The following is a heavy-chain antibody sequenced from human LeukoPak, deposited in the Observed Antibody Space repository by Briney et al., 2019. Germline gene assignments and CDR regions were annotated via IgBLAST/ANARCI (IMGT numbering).Heavy chain of an antibody. CDR1: GYTFTSYG. J-gene: IGHJ4*02. Sequence: ASVKVSCKASGYTFTSYGISWVRQAPGQGLKWMGWISAYNGNTNYAQKLQGRVTMTTDTSTSTAYMELRSLRSDDTAVYYCARGGVTYYYDSSGYSYFDYWGQGTLVTVSS. CDR2: ISAYNGNT. V-gene: IGHV1-18*01. CDR3: ARGGVTYYYDSSGYSYFDY. D-gene: IGHD3-22*01.